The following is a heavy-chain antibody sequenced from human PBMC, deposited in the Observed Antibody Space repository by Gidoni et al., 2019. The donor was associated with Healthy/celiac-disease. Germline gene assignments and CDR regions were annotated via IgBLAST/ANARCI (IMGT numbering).Heavy chain of an antibody. V-gene: IGHV3-23*01. Sequence: EVQLLESGGGLVQPGGSLRLSCAASGFTFSSYAMSWVRPAPGKGLEWVSAISGSGGSTYYADSVQGPFTISRDNSKNTLYLPMNSLSAEDTAVYYCANASRLWLLFYFDYWGQGTLVTVSS. D-gene: IGHD5-18*01. CDR1: GFTFSSYA. CDR2: ISGSGGST. CDR3: ANASRLWLLFYFDY. J-gene: IGHJ4*02.